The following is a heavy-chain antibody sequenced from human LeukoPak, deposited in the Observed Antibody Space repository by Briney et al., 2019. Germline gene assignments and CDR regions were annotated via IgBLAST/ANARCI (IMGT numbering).Heavy chain of an antibody. CDR2: VTWNSGTI. J-gene: IGHJ4*02. CDR1: GFTFDDYV. D-gene: IGHD6-19*01. V-gene: IGHV3-9*01. CDR3: AKGGSSGWYAFDY. Sequence: GGSLRLSCAAPGFTFDDYVMHWVRQAPGKGLEWVSGVTWNSGTIAYADSVKGRFTISRDNAKNPLYLQMNSLRAEDTALYYCAKGGSSGWYAFDYWGQGTLVTVSS.